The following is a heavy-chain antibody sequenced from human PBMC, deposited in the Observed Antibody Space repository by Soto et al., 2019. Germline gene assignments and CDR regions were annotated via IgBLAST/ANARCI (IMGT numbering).Heavy chain of an antibody. D-gene: IGHD5-18*01. CDR2: ISAYNGNT. CDR1: GYTFTSYG. V-gene: IGHV1-18*01. CDR3: ARDQAHGWIQLWPY. J-gene: IGHJ4*02. Sequence: ASVKVSCKASGYTFTSYGISWVRQSPGQGLEWMGWISAYNGNTNYAQKLQGRVTMTTDTSTSTAYMELRSLRSDDTAVYYCARDQAHGWIQLWPYWGQGTLVTVSS.